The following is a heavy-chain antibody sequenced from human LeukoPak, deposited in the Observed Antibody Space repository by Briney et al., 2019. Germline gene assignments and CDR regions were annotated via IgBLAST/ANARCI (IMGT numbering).Heavy chain of an antibody. V-gene: IGHV1-2*02. CDR3: ARDYYRTVDY. D-gene: IGHD3-22*01. J-gene: IGHJ4*02. CDR1: GYTFTGYY. Sequence: ASVKVSCKASGYTFTGYYIHWVRQAPGQGLEWMGWINPNSGGTNYAQKFQGRVTMTKDTSINTTYMDLSSLRSDGTAVYYCARDYYRTVDYWGQGTLVTVSS. CDR2: INPNSGGT.